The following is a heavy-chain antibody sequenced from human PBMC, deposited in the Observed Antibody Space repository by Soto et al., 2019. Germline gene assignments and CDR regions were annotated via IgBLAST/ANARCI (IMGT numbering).Heavy chain of an antibody. J-gene: IGHJ4*02. D-gene: IGHD1-1*01. Sequence: VSVKVSCKASGYTFTSYDIYWVRQATGQGLEWMGWMNPNTGNSGYAQKFQGRVTMTSDTSINTAHMELSSLRSEDTAVYYCARRAETNGWNGFGADKYYFDFWGQGTLVTVSS. V-gene: IGHV1-8*01. CDR2: MNPNTGNS. CDR3: ARRAETNGWNGFGADKYYFDF. CDR1: GYTFTSYD.